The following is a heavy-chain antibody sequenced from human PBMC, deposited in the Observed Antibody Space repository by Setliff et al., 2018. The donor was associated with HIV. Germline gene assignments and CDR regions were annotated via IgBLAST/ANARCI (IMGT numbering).Heavy chain of an antibody. D-gene: IGHD1-26*01. V-gene: IGHV4-39*07. CDR3: ARLPLRSGSPIDY. CDR2: ISYGGIT. J-gene: IGHJ4*02. Sequence: NPSETLSLTCNVSGGAISSSSYYWFWIRQPPGKGLEWIGAISYGGITYYNPSLKSRVTISLDTSKNQFSLKLSSVTAADTAVYYCARLPLRSGSPIDYWGQGTLVTVS. CDR1: GGAISSSSYY.